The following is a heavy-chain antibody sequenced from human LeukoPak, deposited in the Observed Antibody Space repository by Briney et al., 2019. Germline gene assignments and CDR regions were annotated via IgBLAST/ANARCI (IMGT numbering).Heavy chain of an antibody. CDR2: IYYSGST. CDR1: GGSISSNTYY. D-gene: IGHD6-6*01. V-gene: IGHV4-39*07. Sequence: SETLSLTCTVSGGSISSNTYYWGWIRQPPGKGPEWIGSIYYSGSTYYNPSLKSRVTISVDTSKNQFSLKLSSVTAADTAVYYCARGRKLDTYYYYYYMDVWGKGTTVTVSS. CDR3: ARGRKLDTYYYYYYMDV. J-gene: IGHJ6*03.